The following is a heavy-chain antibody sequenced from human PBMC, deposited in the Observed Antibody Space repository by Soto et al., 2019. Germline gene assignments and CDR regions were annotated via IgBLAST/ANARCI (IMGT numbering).Heavy chain of an antibody. CDR2: ILNDGSNS. CDR1: GFTFSNYG. D-gene: IGHD3-10*01. J-gene: IGHJ6*02. Sequence: QVKLVESGGGVVQPGMSLSLSCAASGFTFSNYGMHWVRQAPGKGLEWVAVILNDGSNSYHADSVKDRFTISRDNSKNTLYLQMNSLRSEDTAVYYCASDDEDSGNGMDVWGQGTRVTGS. V-gene: IGHV3-33*01. CDR3: ASDDEDSGNGMDV.